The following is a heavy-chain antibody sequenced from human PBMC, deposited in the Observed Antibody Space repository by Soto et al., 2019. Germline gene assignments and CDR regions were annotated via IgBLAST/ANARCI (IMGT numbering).Heavy chain of an antibody. Sequence: ASVKVSCKASGYTFINFDISWVRQAAGQGLEWLGWMNPGSGKTGYASKFQGRVAMTRDASTGTSHLEQSSLTSDDTAVFYCARMASAGTLNWFDPWGQGTLVTVSS. CDR2: MNPGSGKT. CDR3: ARMASAGTLNWFDP. D-gene: IGHD6-13*01. CDR1: GYTFINFD. V-gene: IGHV1-8*02. J-gene: IGHJ5*02.